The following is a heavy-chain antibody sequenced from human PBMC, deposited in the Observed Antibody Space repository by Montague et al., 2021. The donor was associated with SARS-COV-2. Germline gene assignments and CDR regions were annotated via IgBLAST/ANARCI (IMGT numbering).Heavy chain of an antibody. CDR1: GGSISSYY. Sequence: SETLSLTCTVSGGSISSYYWSWIRQPPGEGLEWIGYIYYSGSTNYNPSLKSRATISVDTSKNQFSLKLSSVTAADTAVYYCARGGYSGYWDYWGQGTLVTVSS. D-gene: IGHD5-12*01. CDR2: IYYSGST. CDR3: ARGGYSGYWDY. J-gene: IGHJ4*02. V-gene: IGHV4-59*12.